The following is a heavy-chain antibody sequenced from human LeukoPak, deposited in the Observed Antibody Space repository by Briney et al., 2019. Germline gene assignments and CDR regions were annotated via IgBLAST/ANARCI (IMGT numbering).Heavy chain of an antibody. CDR2: IYYSGST. Sequence: SETLSLTCTVSGGSISSSSYYWGWLRQPLGKGLEWIGSIYYSGSTYYNPSLKSRVTISVDTSKNQFSLKLSSVTAADTAVYYCARDGCSAHDGLWGQGTLVTVSS. J-gene: IGHJ4*02. D-gene: IGHD2-15*01. CDR1: GGSISSSSYY. CDR3: ARDGCSAHDGL. V-gene: IGHV4-39*07.